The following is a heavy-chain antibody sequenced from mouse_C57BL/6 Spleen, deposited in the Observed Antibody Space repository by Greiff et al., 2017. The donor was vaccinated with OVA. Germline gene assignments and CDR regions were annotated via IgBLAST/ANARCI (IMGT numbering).Heavy chain of an antibody. J-gene: IGHJ1*03. V-gene: IGHV1-59*01. Sequence: QVQLQQSGAELVRPGTSVKLSCKASGYTFTSYWMHWVKQRPGQGLEWIGVIDPSDSYTNYNQKFKGKATLTVDTSSSTAYMQLSSLTSEDSAVSYSAKEYSASWYIDVWGTETTVTVSS. CDR2: IDPSDSYT. CDR3: AKEYSASWYIDV. CDR1: GYTFTSYW. D-gene: IGHD2-12*01.